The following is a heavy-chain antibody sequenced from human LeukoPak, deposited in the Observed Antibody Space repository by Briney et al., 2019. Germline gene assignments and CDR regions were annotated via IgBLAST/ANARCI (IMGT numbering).Heavy chain of an antibody. J-gene: IGHJ4*02. Sequence: GGSLRLSCSASGFTFSRYAMHWVRQAPGKGLEYVSGISSNGGSTYYADSVKGRFTISRDSSKNTLYLQMNSLRDEDTAVYYCARSYNYGPGIFDYWGQGTRVTVSS. CDR1: GFTFSRYA. CDR2: ISSNGGST. D-gene: IGHD5-18*01. CDR3: ARSYNYGPGIFDY. V-gene: IGHV3-64*04.